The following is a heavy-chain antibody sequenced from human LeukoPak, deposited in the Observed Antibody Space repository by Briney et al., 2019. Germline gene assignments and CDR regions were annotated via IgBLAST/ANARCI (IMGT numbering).Heavy chain of an antibody. Sequence: PGGSLRLSCAASGFTFSSYSMNWVRQAPGKGLEWVSAISGSGGSTYYADSVKGRFTISRDNSENTLYLQMNSLRAEDTAVYYCAKDSFPYYDFWSGSRYYYYYYMDVWGKGTTVTVSS. V-gene: IGHV3-23*01. D-gene: IGHD3-3*01. CDR1: GFTFSSYS. CDR2: ISGSGGST. CDR3: AKDSFPYYDFWSGSRYYYYYYMDV. J-gene: IGHJ6*03.